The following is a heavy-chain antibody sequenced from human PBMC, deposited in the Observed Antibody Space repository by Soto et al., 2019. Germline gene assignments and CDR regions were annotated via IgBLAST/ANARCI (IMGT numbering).Heavy chain of an antibody. CDR2: ISSSSSTI. J-gene: IGHJ5*02. V-gene: IGHV3-48*01. CDR1: GFTFSSYS. D-gene: IGHD5-12*01. Sequence: GGSLRLSCAASGFTFSSYSMNWVRQAPGKGLEWVSYISSSSSTIFYTDSVKGRFTVSRDNAKNSLYLQMNSLRAEDTAVYYCAKDSAAGYSGYEDNWFDPWGQGTLVTVSS. CDR3: AKDSAAGYSGYEDNWFDP.